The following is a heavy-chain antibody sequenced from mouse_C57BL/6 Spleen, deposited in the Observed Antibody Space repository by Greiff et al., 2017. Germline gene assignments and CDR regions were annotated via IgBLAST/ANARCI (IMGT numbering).Heavy chain of an antibody. D-gene: IGHD2-1*01. V-gene: IGHV1-69*01. Sequence: QVPLQQPGAELVMPGASVKLSCKASGYTFTSYWMHWVKQRPGQGLEWIGEIDPSDSYTNYNQKFKGKSTLTVDKSSSTAYMQLSSLTSEDSAVYYCARGGNYVLDYWGQGTTLTVSS. CDR3: ARGGNYVLDY. CDR2: IDPSDSYT. J-gene: IGHJ2*01. CDR1: GYTFTSYW.